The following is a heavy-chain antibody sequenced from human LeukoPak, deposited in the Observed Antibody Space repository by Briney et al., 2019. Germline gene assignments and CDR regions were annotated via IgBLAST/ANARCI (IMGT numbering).Heavy chain of an antibody. V-gene: IGHV4-61*02. CDR3: ARAKTRGWYSIEPYDY. CDR2: IYTSGST. J-gene: IGHJ4*02. CDR1: GGSISSGSYY. Sequence: SETLSLTCIVSGGSISSGSYYWSWIRQPAGKGLEWIGRIYTSGSTNYNPSLKSRVTISVDTSKNQFSLKLSSVTAADTAVYYCARAKTRGWYSIEPYDYWGQGTLVTVSS. D-gene: IGHD6-19*01.